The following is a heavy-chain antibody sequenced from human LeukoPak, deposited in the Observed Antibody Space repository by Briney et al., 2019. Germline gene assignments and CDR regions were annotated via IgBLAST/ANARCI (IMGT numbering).Heavy chain of an antibody. D-gene: IGHD2-15*01. CDR2: ISSSSGYI. V-gene: IGHV3-21*01. Sequence: GSLRLSCAASGFTFTNYSMNWVRQAPGKGLAWVSSISSSSGYIYYSDSVRGRFTISRDNAKNSLYLQMNSLRAEDTAVYYCVRDRFCSGGICYSNFDNGGQGTLVTVSS. CDR3: VRDRFCSGGICYSNFDN. CDR1: GFTFTNYS. J-gene: IGHJ4*02.